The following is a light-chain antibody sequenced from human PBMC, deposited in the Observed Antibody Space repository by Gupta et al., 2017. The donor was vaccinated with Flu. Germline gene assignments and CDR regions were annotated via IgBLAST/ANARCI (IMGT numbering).Light chain of an antibody. J-gene: IGKJ4*01. V-gene: IGKV1-5*03. CDR3: QQHLTYPLT. CDR1: QTINNW. CDR2: KAS. Sequence: DIQMTQSPSTLSASVGDTVTITCRASQTINNWLAWFQQRPGKAPKLLIYKASNLKSGVSSRFSGSKSGTEFTLTISGLQPDDFATYYRQQHLTYPLTFGGGTKIEI.